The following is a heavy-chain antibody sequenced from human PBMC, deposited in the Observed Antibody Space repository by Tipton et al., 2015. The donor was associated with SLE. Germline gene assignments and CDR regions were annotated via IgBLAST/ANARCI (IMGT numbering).Heavy chain of an antibody. CDR1: GGSFSGYY. CDR3: ARVGTNAFDI. J-gene: IGHJ3*02. D-gene: IGHD7-27*01. CDR2: IYYSGST. Sequence: TLSLTCAVYGGSFSGYYWSWIRQPPGKGLEWIGYIYYSGSTYYNPSLKSRVTISVDTSKNQFSLKLSSVTAADTAVYYCARVGTNAFDIWGQGTMVTVSS. V-gene: IGHV4-30-4*01.